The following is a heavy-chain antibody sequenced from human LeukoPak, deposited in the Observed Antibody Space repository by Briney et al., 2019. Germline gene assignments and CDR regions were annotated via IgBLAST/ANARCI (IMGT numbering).Heavy chain of an antibody. V-gene: IGHV3-9*01. J-gene: IGHJ5*02. CDR2: ISWNSGSI. Sequence: GRSLRLSCAASGFTFDDYAMHWVRQAPGKGLEWVSGISWNSGSIGYADSVKGRFTISRDNAKNSLYLQMNSLRAEDTAVYYCAKRVSSGWSNWFDPWGQGTLVTVSS. D-gene: IGHD6-19*01. CDR3: AKRVSSGWSNWFDP. CDR1: GFTFDDYA.